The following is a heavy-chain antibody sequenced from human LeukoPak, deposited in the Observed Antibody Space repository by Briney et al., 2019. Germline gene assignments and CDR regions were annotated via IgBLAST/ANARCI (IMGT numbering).Heavy chain of an antibody. CDR1: GFTFSDYY. CDR3: ARGPYGDYGVDC. Sequence: PGGSLRLSCAASGFTFSDYYMSWIRQAPGKGLEWVSYISSISSYTNYADSVKGRFTISRDNAKNSLYLQMNSLRAEDTAVYYCARGPYGDYGVDCWGQGTLVTVSS. J-gene: IGHJ4*02. CDR2: ISSISSYT. V-gene: IGHV3-11*03. D-gene: IGHD4-17*01.